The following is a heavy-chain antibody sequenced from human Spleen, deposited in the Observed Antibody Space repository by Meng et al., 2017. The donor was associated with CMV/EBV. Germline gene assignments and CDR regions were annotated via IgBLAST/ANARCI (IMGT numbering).Heavy chain of an antibody. V-gene: IGHV1-18*01. CDR1: GYTFTNYG. Sequence: KASGYTFTNYGISWVRQAPGQGLEWMGGISAYNGNTKYAQKLQGRVTMTTDTSTGTAYMELRSLRSDDTAIYFCARDRATRAYYFDYWGQGTLVTVSS. CDR2: ISAYNGNT. CDR3: ARDRATRAYYFDY. D-gene: IGHD1-1*01. J-gene: IGHJ4*02.